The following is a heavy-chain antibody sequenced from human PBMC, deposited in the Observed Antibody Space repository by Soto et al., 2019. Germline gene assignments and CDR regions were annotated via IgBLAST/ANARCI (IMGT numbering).Heavy chain of an antibody. CDR2: INHSGST. Sequence: SETLSLTCAVYGGSFSGYYWSWIRQPPGKGLEWIGEINHSGSTNYNPSLKSRVTISVDTSKNQFSLKLSSVTAADTAVYYCARSRIAVAGSNWFDPWGQGTLVTVSS. J-gene: IGHJ5*02. V-gene: IGHV4-34*01. CDR1: GGSFSGYY. CDR3: ARSRIAVAGSNWFDP. D-gene: IGHD6-19*01.